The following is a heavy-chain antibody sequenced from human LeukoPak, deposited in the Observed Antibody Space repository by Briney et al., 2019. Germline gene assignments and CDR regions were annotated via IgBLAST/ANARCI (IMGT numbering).Heavy chain of an antibody. CDR3: ARASVTYYYYYYMDV. CDR1: GGSISSYY. D-gene: IGHD4-11*01. J-gene: IGHJ6*03. V-gene: IGHV4-4*07. Sequence: SETLSLTRTVSGGSISSYYWSWIRQPAGKGLEWIGRIYTSGSTNYNPSLKSRVTMSVDTSKNQFSLKLSSVTAADTAVYYCARASVTYYYYYYMDVWGKGTTVTVSS. CDR2: IYTSGST.